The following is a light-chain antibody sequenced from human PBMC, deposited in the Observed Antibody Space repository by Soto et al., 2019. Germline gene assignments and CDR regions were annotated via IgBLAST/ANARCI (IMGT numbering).Light chain of an antibody. CDR2: DAS. CDR1: QSVSSY. V-gene: IGKV3-11*01. CDR3: QQRTNWPPIT. Sequence: EIEFTQAPATLSLSPGARATLSCRASQSVSSYLAWYQKKPGQAPRLLIYDASNRATGIPARFSGNVSGTDFTLTTSSLETEDFAVYDGQQRTNWPPITFCQGTRLEIK. J-gene: IGKJ5*01.